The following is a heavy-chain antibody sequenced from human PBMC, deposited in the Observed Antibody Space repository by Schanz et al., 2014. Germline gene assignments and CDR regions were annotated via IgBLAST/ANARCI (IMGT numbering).Heavy chain of an antibody. J-gene: IGHJ4*02. CDR2: ITAYNGDT. Sequence: QVQLVQSGAEVKKPGASVKVSCKASGYTFTSHGISWVRQAPGQGLEWMGGITAYNGDTNYALKLQGRVTMTRDTSMGTVYMELSSLRSDDTALYYCAGGGSSYVLSGFDMWGQGSMVIVSS. V-gene: IGHV1-18*01. CDR1: GYTFTSHG. CDR3: AGGGSSYVLSGFDM. D-gene: IGHD5-18*01.